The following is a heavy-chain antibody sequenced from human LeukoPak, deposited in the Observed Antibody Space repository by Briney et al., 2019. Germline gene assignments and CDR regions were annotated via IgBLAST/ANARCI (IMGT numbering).Heavy chain of an antibody. Sequence: SETLSLTCTVSGGSISSYYWSWIRQPPGKGLEWIGYIYYNGSTNYNPSLKSRVTISVDTSKNQFSLKLSSVTAADTAVYYCARVSPGIAVAGTVDYWGQGTLVTVSS. D-gene: IGHD6-19*01. CDR3: ARVSPGIAVAGTVDY. J-gene: IGHJ4*02. V-gene: IGHV4-59*01. CDR1: GGSISSYY. CDR2: IYYNGST.